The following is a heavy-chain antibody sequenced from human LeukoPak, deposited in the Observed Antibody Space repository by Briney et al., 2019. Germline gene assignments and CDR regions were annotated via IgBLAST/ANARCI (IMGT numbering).Heavy chain of an antibody. CDR3: ASLNCITIFGVVIVNWFDP. D-gene: IGHD3-3*01. CDR1: GGSISSSSYY. V-gene: IGHV4-39*01. J-gene: IGHJ5*02. Sequence: PSETLSLTCTVSGGSISSSSYYWGWIRQPPGKGLEWIGSIYYSGSTYYHPSLKSRVTISVDTSKNQFSLKLSSVTAADTAVYYCASLNCITIFGVVIVNWFDPWGQGTLVTVSS. CDR2: IYYSGST.